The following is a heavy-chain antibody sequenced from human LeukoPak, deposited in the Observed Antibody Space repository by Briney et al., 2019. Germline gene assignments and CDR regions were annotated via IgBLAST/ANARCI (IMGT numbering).Heavy chain of an antibody. CDR3: ARDGGEIVAYNDAFDV. J-gene: IGHJ3*01. D-gene: IGHD5-12*01. V-gene: IGHV1-69*13. CDR2: IIPIFGTA. CDR1: GGTFSSYA. Sequence: SVKVSCKASGGTFSSYAISWVRHAPGQGLEWMGGIIPIFGTANYAQKFQGRVTITADESTSTAYMELSSLRSEDTAVYYCARDGGEIVAYNDAFDVWGQGTMVTVSS.